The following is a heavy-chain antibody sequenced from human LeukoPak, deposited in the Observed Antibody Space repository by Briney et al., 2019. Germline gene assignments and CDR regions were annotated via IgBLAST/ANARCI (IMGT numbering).Heavy chain of an antibody. CDR1: GYTFTSYY. D-gene: IGHD6-13*01. J-gene: IGHJ3*01. Sequence: ASVKVSCKASGYTFTSYYMHWVRQAPGQGLEWMGWINPNSGGTNYAQKFQGRVTMTRDTSISTAYMELSRLRSDDTAVYYCARAHHIAAAHWGQGTMVTVSS. V-gene: IGHV1-2*02. CDR3: ARAHHIAAAH. CDR2: INPNSGGT.